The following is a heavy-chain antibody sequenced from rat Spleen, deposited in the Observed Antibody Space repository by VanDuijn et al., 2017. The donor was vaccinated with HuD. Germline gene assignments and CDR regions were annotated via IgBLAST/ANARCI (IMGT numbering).Heavy chain of an antibody. V-gene: IGHV2S30*01. CDR1: GFSLTGNN. CDR2: MRYDGVT. Sequence: QVQLKESGPGLVQPSQTLSLTCTVSGFSLTGNNVHWVRQPAGKGLEWMGRMRYDGVTYYNSALKSRLSISRDTSKNQLFLKRNSLQSEDTGIYVWVRERVPGFAFYFDYWGQGVMVTVSS. J-gene: IGHJ2*01. D-gene: IGHD1-4*01. CDR3: VRERVPGFAFYFDY.